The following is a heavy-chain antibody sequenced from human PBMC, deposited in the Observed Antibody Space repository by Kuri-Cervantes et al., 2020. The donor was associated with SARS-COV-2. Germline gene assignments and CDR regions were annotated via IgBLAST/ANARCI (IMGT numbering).Heavy chain of an antibody. CDR3: ASLLSPVAAAGRRDAFDI. J-gene: IGHJ3*02. V-gene: IGHV1-24*01. CDR2: FDPEDGET. CDR1: GYTLTELS. Sequence: ASVKVSCKVSGYTLTELSMHWVRQAPGKGLEWMGGFDPEDGETIYAQKFQGRVTMTEDTSTDTAYMELSSLRSEDTAVYYCASLLSPVAAAGRRDAFDIWGQGTMVTVSS. D-gene: IGHD6-13*01.